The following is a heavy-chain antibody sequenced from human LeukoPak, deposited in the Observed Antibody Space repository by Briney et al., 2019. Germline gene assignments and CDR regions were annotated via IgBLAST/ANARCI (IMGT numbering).Heavy chain of an antibody. D-gene: IGHD6-13*01. CDR1: GFTFSSYA. CDR2: ISGSGGST. CDR3: AKGTSAPRSSWYNV. Sequence: GGSLRLSCAASGFTFSSYAMHWVRQAPGKGLEWVSAISGSGGSTYYADSVKGRFTISRDNSKNTLYLQMNSLRAEDTAVYYCAKGTSAPRSSWYNVWGQGTLVTVSS. V-gene: IGHV3-23*01. J-gene: IGHJ4*02.